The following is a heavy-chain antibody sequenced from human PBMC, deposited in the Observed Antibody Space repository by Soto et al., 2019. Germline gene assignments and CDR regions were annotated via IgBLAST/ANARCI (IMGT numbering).Heavy chain of an antibody. CDR2: INHSGST. CDR1: GGSFSGYY. CDR3: ALTVVPALRYYYGMDV. D-gene: IGHD2-2*01. J-gene: IGHJ6*02. V-gene: IGHV4-34*01. Sequence: SETLSLTCAVYGGSFSGYYCSWIRQPPGKGLEWIGEINHSGSTNYNPSLKSRVTISVDTSKNQFSLKLSSVTAADTAVYYCALTVVPALRYYYGMDVWGQGTTVTVSS.